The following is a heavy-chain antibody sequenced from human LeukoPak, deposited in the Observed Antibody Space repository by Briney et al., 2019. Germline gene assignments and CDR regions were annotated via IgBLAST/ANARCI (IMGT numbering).Heavy chain of an antibody. CDR2: INWNGGST. D-gene: IGHD6-13*01. CDR1: GFTFSSYA. CDR3: ARKFFVAAGIDY. J-gene: IGHJ4*02. V-gene: IGHV3-20*04. Sequence: PGGSLRLSCAASGFTFSSYAMSWVRQAPGKGLEWVSGINWNGGSTGYADSVKGRFTISRDNAKNSLYLQMNSLRAEDTALYYCARKFFVAAGIDYWGQGTLVTVSS.